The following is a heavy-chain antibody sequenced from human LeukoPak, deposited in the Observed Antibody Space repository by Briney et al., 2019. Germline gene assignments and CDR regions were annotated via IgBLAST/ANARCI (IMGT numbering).Heavy chain of an antibody. V-gene: IGHV1-69*13. J-gene: IGHJ4*02. CDR1: GGTFNSYA. CDR2: IIPIFGRA. Sequence: SSVTVSCKPSGGTFNSYAIRWVRQPPGQGLEWMGGIIPIFGRANYAQKFQGRVTITADESTSTAYMELSSLRSEDTAVYYCARGGYRGYDSWSCSGGSCYSADYWGQGTLVTVSS. D-gene: IGHD2-15*01. CDR3: ARGGYRGYDSWSCSGGSCYSADY.